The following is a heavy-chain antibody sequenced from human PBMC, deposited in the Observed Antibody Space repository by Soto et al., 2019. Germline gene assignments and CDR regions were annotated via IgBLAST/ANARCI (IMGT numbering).Heavy chain of an antibody. CDR3: ARGGYSGYDFDY. Sequence: QVQLVQSGAEVKKPGASVKVSCKASGYTFTGYYMHWVRQAPGQGLEWMGWINPNSGGTNYAQNFQGRVTMTRDTSITTAYMELSRLRSDDTAVYYCARGGYSGYDFDYWGQGTLVTVSS. D-gene: IGHD5-12*01. CDR1: GYTFTGYY. J-gene: IGHJ4*02. V-gene: IGHV1-2*02. CDR2: INPNSGGT.